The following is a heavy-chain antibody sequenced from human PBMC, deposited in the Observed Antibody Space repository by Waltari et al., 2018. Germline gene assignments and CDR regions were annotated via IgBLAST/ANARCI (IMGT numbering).Heavy chain of an antibody. J-gene: IGHJ6*02. Sequence: QVQLVQSGAEVKKPGSSVKVSCKASGGPFRSYTISWVRQAPGQGLEWMGRIIPILGIANYAQKFQGRVTITADKTTSTAYMELSSLRSEDTAVYYCASGPAEFEPSYYYYGMDVWGQGTTVTVSS. CDR1: GGPFRSYT. CDR3: ASGPAEFEPSYYYYGMDV. CDR2: IIPILGIA. V-gene: IGHV1-69*02. D-gene: IGHD2-2*01.